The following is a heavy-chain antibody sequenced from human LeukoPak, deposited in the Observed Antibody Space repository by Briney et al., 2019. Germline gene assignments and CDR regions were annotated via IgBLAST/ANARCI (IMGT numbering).Heavy chain of an antibody. Sequence: GGSLRLSCTASGFTVSNNYKSWVRQAPGKGLEWVSISYSDTNTNYADSVKGRFTISRDTSQNTLSLQMNSLRAEDTAVYYCVRKNRDFNAAFDIWGQGTVVTVSS. V-gene: IGHV3-53*01. CDR3: VRKNRDFNAAFDI. J-gene: IGHJ3*02. CDR1: GFTVSNNY. D-gene: IGHD1-14*01. CDR2: SYSDTNT.